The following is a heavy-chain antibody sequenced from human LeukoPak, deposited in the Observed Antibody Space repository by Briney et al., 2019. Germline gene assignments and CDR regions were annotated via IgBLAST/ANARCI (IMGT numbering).Heavy chain of an antibody. Sequence: PSETLSLTCAVYGGSFSGYYWSWIRQPPGKGLEWIGEINHSGSTNYNPSLKGRVTISVDTSKNQFSLKLSSVTAADTAVYYCARGGPDIVLMVRRGRRNWFDPWGQGTLVTVSS. V-gene: IGHV4-34*01. CDR2: INHSGST. D-gene: IGHD2-8*01. CDR3: ARGGPDIVLMVRRGRRNWFDP. J-gene: IGHJ5*02. CDR1: GGSFSGYY.